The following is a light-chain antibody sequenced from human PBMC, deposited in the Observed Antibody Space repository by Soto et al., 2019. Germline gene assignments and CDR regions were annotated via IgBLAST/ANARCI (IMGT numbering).Light chain of an antibody. J-gene: IGKJ4*02. V-gene: IGKV3-15*01. CDR3: QQYISWRLT. CDR2: GAS. CDR1: QSVNSN. Sequence: MTQSPATLSVSPGERATLSCWASQSVNSNLAWYQQKLGQAPRVLIYGASTRATGIPARFSGSGSGTEFTLTISNLEPEDFAVYYCQQYISWRLTFGGGTKVDIK.